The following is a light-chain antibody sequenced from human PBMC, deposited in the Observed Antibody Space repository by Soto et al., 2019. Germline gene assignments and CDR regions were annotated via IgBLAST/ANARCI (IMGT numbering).Light chain of an antibody. CDR1: QSVSSS. V-gene: IGKV3-15*01. CDR3: QHYINGYT. CDR2: SAS. J-gene: IGKJ2*01. Sequence: EVVMTQSPATLSVFPGERVTLSCRASQSVSSSLAWYQQKPGQAPRLLIYSASTRATGIPARFSGSGSGTEFTLTISSLESEDFAVYYCQHYINGYTFGQGTKLEI.